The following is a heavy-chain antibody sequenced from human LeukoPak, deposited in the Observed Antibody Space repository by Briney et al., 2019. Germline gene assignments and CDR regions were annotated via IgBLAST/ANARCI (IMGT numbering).Heavy chain of an antibody. J-gene: IGHJ4*02. CDR3: AKDYLGYGDYGWDY. Sequence: GGSLRLSCAASGFTFSSYWMSWVRQAPGKGLEWVANIKQDGSEKYYVDSVKGRFTISRDNAKNSLYLQMNSLRAEDTAVYYCAKDYLGYGDYGWDYWGQGTLVTVSS. D-gene: IGHD4-17*01. CDR2: IKQDGSEK. V-gene: IGHV3-7*03. CDR1: GFTFSSYW.